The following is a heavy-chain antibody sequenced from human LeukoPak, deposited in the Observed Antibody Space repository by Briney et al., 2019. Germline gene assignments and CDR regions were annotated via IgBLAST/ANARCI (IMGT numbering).Heavy chain of an antibody. CDR3: ARDQQQLPYYYYMDV. D-gene: IGHD6-13*01. CDR2: ISYDGSNK. Sequence: GGSLRLSCAASGFTFSSYGMHWVRQAPGKGLEWVAVISYDGSNKYYADSVKGRFTISRDNSKNTLYLQMNSLRAEDTAVYYCARDQQQLPYYYYMDVWGKGTTVTVSS. J-gene: IGHJ6*03. V-gene: IGHV3-30*03. CDR1: GFTFSSYG.